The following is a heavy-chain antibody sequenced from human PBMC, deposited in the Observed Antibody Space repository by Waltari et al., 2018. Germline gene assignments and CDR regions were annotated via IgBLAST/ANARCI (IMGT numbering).Heavy chain of an antibody. J-gene: IGHJ4*02. CDR1: GFTFSSYS. V-gene: IGHV3-21*01. CDR2: ISSTGSYT. D-gene: IGHD7-27*01. Sequence: EVQLVESGGGLVKPGGSLRPSCAASGFTFSSYSMNWVRQAPGKGLEWVSSISSTGSYTHYADSVKGRFSISRDNAKNSLYLQMNSLRAEDTAVYYCARGGWGFYLDDWGQGTLVT. CDR3: ARGGWGFYLDD.